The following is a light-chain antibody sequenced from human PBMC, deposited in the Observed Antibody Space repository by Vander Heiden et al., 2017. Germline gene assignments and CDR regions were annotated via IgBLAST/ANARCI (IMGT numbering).Light chain of an antibody. J-gene: IGLJ1*01. CDR3: SSYAGTYNLGV. CDR2: EVT. Sequence: QSALTQPPSSSGSPGQSVTISCTGTSSDVDAYNYVSWYQQHPGTAPKLLIYEVTGRPSGVPDRFSGSKSGNTASLTVSGLQAEDEADYYGSSYAGTYNLGVFGTGTKVTVL. CDR1: SSDVDAYNY. V-gene: IGLV2-8*01.